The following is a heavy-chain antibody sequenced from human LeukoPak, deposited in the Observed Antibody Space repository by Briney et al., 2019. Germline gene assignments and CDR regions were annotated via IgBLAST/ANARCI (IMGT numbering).Heavy chain of an antibody. V-gene: IGHV4-39*07. CDR2: VYYSGST. J-gene: IGHJ5*02. Sequence: PSETLSLTCTVSGGSISSSSYYWGWIRQPPGTGLEWIGSVYYSGSTYYNPSLKSRVTISVDTSKNQFSLKLSSVTAADTAVYYCARDPRVYYYDSSGYYPNWFDPWGQGTLVTVSS. D-gene: IGHD3-22*01. CDR1: GGSISSSSYY. CDR3: ARDPRVYYYDSSGYYPNWFDP.